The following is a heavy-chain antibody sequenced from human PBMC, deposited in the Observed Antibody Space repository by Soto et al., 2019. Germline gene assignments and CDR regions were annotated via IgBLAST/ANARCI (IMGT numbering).Heavy chain of an antibody. D-gene: IGHD6-13*01. J-gene: IGHJ6*02. CDR3: AKAQFGSSTWYYYGMDV. V-gene: IGHV1-2*02. Sequence: ASVKVSCKASGYTFTDYFMYWVRQAPGQGLEWMGWINPNSGGTNYAQKFQDRVTMARDTSINTAYMELSRLRADDTAMYYCAKAQFGSSTWYYYGMDVWGQGTTVTVSS. CDR1: GYTFTDYF. CDR2: INPNSGGT.